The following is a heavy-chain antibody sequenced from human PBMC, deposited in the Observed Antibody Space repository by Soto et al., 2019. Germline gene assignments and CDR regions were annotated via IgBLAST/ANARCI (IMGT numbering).Heavy chain of an antibody. J-gene: IGHJ3*02. V-gene: IGHV1-18*01. CDR2: ISGYNPNT. CDR1: GYTLTIYG. CDR3: ARAKLPSDAFDI. Sequence: ASVKLSCKASGYTLTIYGISWLQQATGQGLEWMGWISGYNPNTNSAQKFQGRVTMTTDTSTNTAYMELRSLRSDDTAVYYCARAKLPSDAFDIWGQGTMVTVSS.